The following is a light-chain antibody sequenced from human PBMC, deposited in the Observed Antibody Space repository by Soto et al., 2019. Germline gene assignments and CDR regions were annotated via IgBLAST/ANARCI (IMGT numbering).Light chain of an antibody. J-gene: IGKJ4*01. V-gene: IGKV1-6*01. CDR1: QGIKDD. Sequence: AIQMTQSPSSLSASVGDRVTITCRASQGIKDDLGWYQQKPGKVPKLLIYAASSLQSGVPSRFSGSGSGTAFSLTISSLQPEDFATYYCLQDYSYPLTFGGGTKVEIK. CDR3: LQDYSYPLT. CDR2: AAS.